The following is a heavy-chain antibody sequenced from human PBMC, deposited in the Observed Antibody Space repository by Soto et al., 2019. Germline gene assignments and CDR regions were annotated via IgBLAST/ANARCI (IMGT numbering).Heavy chain of an antibody. CDR2: VSLTGDRT. J-gene: IGHJ4*02. CDR3: ARGGGYCTPTSCAIDS. Sequence: PGGSLRLSCVASRFSFSSYEMSWVRQAAGKGLEWVSRVSLTGDRTNYAGSVKRRFTVSRDNFKNTLYLEMDSLRPEDTAIYYCARGGGYCTPTSCAIDSWGRGTPVTVSS. V-gene: IGHV3-23*01. CDR1: RFSFSSYE. D-gene: IGHD2-8*01.